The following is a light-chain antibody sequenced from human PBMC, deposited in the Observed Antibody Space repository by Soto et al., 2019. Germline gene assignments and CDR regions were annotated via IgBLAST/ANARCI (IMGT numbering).Light chain of an antibody. CDR2: GVS. J-gene: IGKJ5*01. Sequence: EIVMTQSPATLSVSPGERATLSCRASQIVASNLAWYQQKPGQAPRLLIYGVSTRATGIPARFSGSGSGTDFTLTISSLEPEDFVVYYCQQRSNWPITLGQGTRLEIK. CDR1: QIVASN. CDR3: QQRSNWPIT. V-gene: IGKV3-15*01.